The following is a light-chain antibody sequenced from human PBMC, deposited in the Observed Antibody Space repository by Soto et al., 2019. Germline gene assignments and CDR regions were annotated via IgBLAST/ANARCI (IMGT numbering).Light chain of an antibody. CDR1: SGHSSFI. J-gene: IGLJ3*02. CDR2: VQNSGGY. CDR3: ETWDSHTRV. Sequence: QLVLTQASSASASPGSSVRLTCTLSSGHSSFIIAWHQLQPGKAPRYLMKVQNSGGYNKGSGVPDRFSGSSSGADRYLIISNLQSEDEADYYCETWDSHTRVFGGGTKLTVL. V-gene: IGLV4-60*03.